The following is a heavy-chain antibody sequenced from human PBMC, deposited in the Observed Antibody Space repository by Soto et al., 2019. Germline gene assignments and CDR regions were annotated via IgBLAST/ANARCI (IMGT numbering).Heavy chain of an antibody. Sequence: SETLSLTCTVSGGSISSGNYYWSWIRQPPGKGLEWIGYIYYSGSTNYNPSLKSRVTISVDTSKNQFSLKLSSVTAADTAVYYCARFDQVSYYFDYWGQGTLVTVSS. CDR2: IYYSGST. CDR3: ARFDQVSYYFDY. CDR1: GGSISSGNYY. V-gene: IGHV4-61*01. J-gene: IGHJ4*02.